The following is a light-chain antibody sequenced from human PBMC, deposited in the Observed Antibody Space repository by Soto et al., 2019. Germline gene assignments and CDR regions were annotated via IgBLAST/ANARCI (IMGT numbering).Light chain of an antibody. CDR3: QQYASSVT. CDR1: QNVSSGF. CDR2: GAS. V-gene: IGKV3-20*01. Sequence: EIVLTQSPGSLSFSPGERATLSCRASQNVSSGFFAWYQQKPGQAPSLIIYGASNRATGIPDRFSGSGSGTDFTLTISRLEPEDFAVYYCQQYASSVTFGQGTKVEVK. J-gene: IGKJ1*01.